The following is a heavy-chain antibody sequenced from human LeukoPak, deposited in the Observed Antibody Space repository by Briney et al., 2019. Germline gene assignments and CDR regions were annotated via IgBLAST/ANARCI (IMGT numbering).Heavy chain of an antibody. Sequence: GASVKVSCKASGGTFSSYAISWVRQAPGQGLEWMGRIIPIFGTANYAQKFQGRVTITTDESTSTAYMELSSLRSEDTAVYYCAWGDSYYDFWSGPGKDYYYMDVWGKGTTVTVSS. CDR3: AWGDSYYDFWSGPGKDYYYMDV. CDR2: IIPIFGTA. CDR1: GGTFSSYA. D-gene: IGHD3-3*01. J-gene: IGHJ6*03. V-gene: IGHV1-69*05.